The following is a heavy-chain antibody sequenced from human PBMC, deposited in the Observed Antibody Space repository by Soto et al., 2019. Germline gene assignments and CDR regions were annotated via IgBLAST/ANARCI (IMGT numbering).Heavy chain of an antibody. CDR2: ISSSGSTI. J-gene: IGHJ4*02. CDR1: GFTFSDYY. D-gene: IGHD3-3*01. CDR3: ARGGSLYDFWSGYSAYFDY. V-gene: IGHV3-11*01. Sequence: GGSLRLSCAASGFTFSDYYMSWIRQAPGKGLEWVSYISSSGSTIYYADSVKGRFTISRDNAKNSLYLQMNSLRAEDTAVYSCARGGSLYDFWSGYSAYFDYWGQGTLVTVSS.